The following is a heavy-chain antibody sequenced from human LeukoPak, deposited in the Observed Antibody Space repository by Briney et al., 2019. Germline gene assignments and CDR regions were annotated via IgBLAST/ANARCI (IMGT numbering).Heavy chain of an antibody. V-gene: IGHV1-18*01. J-gene: IGHJ6*02. CDR1: GGTFISYA. Sequence: ASVKVSCKASGGTFISYAISWVRQAPGQGLEWMGWISAYNGNTNYAQKLQGRVTMTTDTSTSTAYMELRSLRSDDTAVYYCARDLGLLWFGESYYGMDVWGQGTTVTVSS. D-gene: IGHD3-10*01. CDR3: ARDLGLLWFGESYYGMDV. CDR2: ISAYNGNT.